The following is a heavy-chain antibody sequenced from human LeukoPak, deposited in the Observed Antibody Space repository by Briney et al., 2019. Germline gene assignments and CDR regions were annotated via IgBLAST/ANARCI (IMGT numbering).Heavy chain of an antibody. CDR3: ARSVEELLWFGEFSLPNWYFDL. D-gene: IGHD3-10*01. CDR1: GFTFSSYW. V-gene: IGHV3-74*01. CDR2: INTDGSST. Sequence: GGSLRLSCAASGFTFSSYWMHWVRQAPGKGLVWVSRINTDGSSTSYADSVKGRFTISRDNAKNTLYLQMNSLRAEDTAVYYCARSVEELLWFGEFSLPNWYFDLWGRGTLVTVSS. J-gene: IGHJ2*01.